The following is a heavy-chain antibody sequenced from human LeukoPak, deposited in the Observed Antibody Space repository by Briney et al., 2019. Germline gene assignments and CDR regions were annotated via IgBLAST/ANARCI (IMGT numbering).Heavy chain of an antibody. J-gene: IGHJ6*03. Sequence: ASVKVSCKASRGTFSSYAISWVRQAPGQGLEGMGGIIPIVGTANYAQKFQGRVTITTDESTSTAYMELSSLRSEDTAVYYCARGNDFWSGYPEGYYYYMDVWGKGTTVTVSS. CDR1: RGTFSSYA. CDR2: IIPIVGTA. V-gene: IGHV1-69*05. D-gene: IGHD3-3*01. CDR3: ARGNDFWSGYPEGYYYYMDV.